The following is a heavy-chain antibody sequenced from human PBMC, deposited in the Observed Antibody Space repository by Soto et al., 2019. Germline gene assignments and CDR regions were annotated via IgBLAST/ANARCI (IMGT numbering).Heavy chain of an antibody. CDR1: GGSISRYY. D-gene: IGHD6-19*01. Sequence: SETLSLTCTVSGGSISRYYWSWIRQPPGKGLEWIGYIYYSGSTSYNPSLKSRVTISVDTSKNQFSLKLSSVTAADTAVYYCASASVAGRFDYWGQGTLVTVSS. V-gene: IGHV4-59*01. CDR3: ASASVAGRFDY. CDR2: IYYSGST. J-gene: IGHJ4*02.